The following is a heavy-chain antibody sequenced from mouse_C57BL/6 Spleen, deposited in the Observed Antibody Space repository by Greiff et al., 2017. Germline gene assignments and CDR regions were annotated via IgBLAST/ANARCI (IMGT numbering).Heavy chain of an antibody. CDR2: ISDGGSYT. D-gene: IGHD1-1*01. Sequence: EVMLVESGGGLVKPGGSLKLSCAASGFTFSSYAMSWVRQTPEKRLEWVATISDGGSYTYYPDNVKGRFTISRDNAKNNLYLQMSHLKSEDTAMXYCARDRVTTVVEDFDVWGTGTTVTVSS. V-gene: IGHV5-4*01. J-gene: IGHJ1*03. CDR3: ARDRVTTVVEDFDV. CDR1: GFTFSSYA.